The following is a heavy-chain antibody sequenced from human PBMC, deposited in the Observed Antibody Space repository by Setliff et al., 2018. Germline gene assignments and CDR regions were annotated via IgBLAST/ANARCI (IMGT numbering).Heavy chain of an antibody. Sequence: GGSLRLSCVASGFTFSRYWMSWVRQAPGKGLEWVANIKEDGSERYYVDSVKGRFTMSRDNAKNSLYLQMNSLRAEDTAVYYCARASRSYYNFWSGYYAQNDAFDIWGQGTMVTVSS. CDR2: IKEDGSER. D-gene: IGHD3-3*01. CDR1: GFTFSRYW. V-gene: IGHV3-7*01. J-gene: IGHJ3*02. CDR3: ARASRSYYNFWSGYYAQNDAFDI.